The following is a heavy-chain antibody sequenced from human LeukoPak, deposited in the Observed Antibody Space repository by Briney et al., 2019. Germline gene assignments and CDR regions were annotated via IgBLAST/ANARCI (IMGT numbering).Heavy chain of an antibody. CDR1: GFSLSNPRMG. V-gene: IGHV2-26*03. Sequence: ESGPVLVKPREILTLTCTISGFSLSNPRMGVSWIRQPPGKALEWLAHNFSNNEKSYITSLKSRLTISKDTSKSQVVLTMTNMDPVDTATYYCARFYNWNDDGPFDYWGQGTLVTVSS. J-gene: IGHJ4*02. D-gene: IGHD1-20*01. CDR2: NFSNNEK. CDR3: ARFYNWNDDGPFDY.